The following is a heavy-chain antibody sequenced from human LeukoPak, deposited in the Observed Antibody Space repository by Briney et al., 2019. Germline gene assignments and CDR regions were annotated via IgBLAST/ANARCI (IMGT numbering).Heavy chain of an antibody. J-gene: IGHJ4*02. CDR3: VRGPVGAAGRELDY. CDR2: IYHSGST. Sequence: PSETLSLTCAVSGGSISSSNWWSWVRKPPGKGLEWIGEIYHSGSTNYNPSLKSRVTISVDKSKNQFSLKLSSVTAADTAVCYCVRGPVGAAGRELDYWGQGTLVTVSS. D-gene: IGHD1-26*01. CDR1: GGSISSSNW. V-gene: IGHV4-4*02.